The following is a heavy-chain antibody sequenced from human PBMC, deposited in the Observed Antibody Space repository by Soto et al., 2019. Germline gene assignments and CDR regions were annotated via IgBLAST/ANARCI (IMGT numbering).Heavy chain of an antibody. D-gene: IGHD5-12*01. CDR1: GDSIINNY. CDR2: IYSSGST. V-gene: IGHV4-4*07. Sequence: QVQLQESGPGLVKPSETLSLTCTVSGDSIINNYWSWIRQSAGKGLEYIGRIYSSGSTIYNPSLKSRVTMAVDTSKNQFSLKLNSVTAADTAMYYCARKGYDGGWFDPWGQGTLVTVSS. J-gene: IGHJ5*02. CDR3: ARKGYDGGWFDP.